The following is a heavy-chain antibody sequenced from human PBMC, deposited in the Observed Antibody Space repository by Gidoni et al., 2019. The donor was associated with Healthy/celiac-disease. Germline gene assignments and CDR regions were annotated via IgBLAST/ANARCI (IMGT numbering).Heavy chain of an antibody. CDR2: IYYSGST. V-gene: IGHV4-39*01. CDR3: ARQSRISQSDY. Sequence: LEWIGSIYYSGSTYYNPSLKSRVTISVDTSKNQFSLKLSSVTAADTAVYYCARQSRISQSDYWGQGTLVTVSS. J-gene: IGHJ4*02.